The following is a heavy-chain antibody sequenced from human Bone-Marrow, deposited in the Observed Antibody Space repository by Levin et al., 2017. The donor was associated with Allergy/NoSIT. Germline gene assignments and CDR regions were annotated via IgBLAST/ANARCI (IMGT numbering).Heavy chain of an antibody. Sequence: GESLKISCAASGFTFSSYAMSWVRQAPGKGLEWVSAISGSGGSTYYADSVKGRFTISRDNSKNTLYLQMNSLRAEDTAVYYCAKEKRSGWAEDAFDIWGQGTMVTVSS. CDR3: AKEKRSGWAEDAFDI. D-gene: IGHD6-19*01. CDR1: GFTFSSYA. CDR2: ISGSGGST. J-gene: IGHJ3*02. V-gene: IGHV3-23*01.